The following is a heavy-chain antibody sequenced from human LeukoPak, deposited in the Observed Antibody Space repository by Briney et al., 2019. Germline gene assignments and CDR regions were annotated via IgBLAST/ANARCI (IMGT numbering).Heavy chain of an antibody. Sequence: GGSLRLSCAASGFTFSTYWMSWVRQAPGKGLEWVANIKQDGSEKYYVDSVKGRFTISRDNAKNSLYLQMNSLRAEDTAVYYCARGDDGSSYYYYYMDVWGKGTTVTVSS. CDR1: GFTFSTYW. J-gene: IGHJ6*03. CDR3: ARGDDGSSYYYYYMDV. V-gene: IGHV3-7*01. D-gene: IGHD6-6*01. CDR2: IKQDGSEK.